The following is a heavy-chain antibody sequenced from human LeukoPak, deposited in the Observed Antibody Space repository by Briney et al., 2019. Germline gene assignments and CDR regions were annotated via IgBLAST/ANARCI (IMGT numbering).Heavy chain of an antibody. J-gene: IGHJ6*02. Sequence: PGKSLRLSCAASGLTFSTDAMHWVRQAPGKGLEWVAVISNDGSNKYYADSVNGRFTISRDNSKNTLYLQMNSLRAEDTAVYYCAKFISGYDYYYGMDVWGQGTTVTVSS. CDR2: ISNDGSNK. D-gene: IGHD3-22*01. V-gene: IGHV3-30-3*02. CDR1: GLTFSTDA. CDR3: AKFISGYDYYYGMDV.